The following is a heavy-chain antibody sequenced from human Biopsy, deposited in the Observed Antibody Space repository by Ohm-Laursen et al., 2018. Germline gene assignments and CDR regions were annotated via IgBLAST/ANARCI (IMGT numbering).Heavy chain of an antibody. V-gene: IGHV1-69*13. Sequence: VKISCKAPGGTFSNYGVNWVRQAPGQGLEWLGGNIPILGAGNYAQKFQDRVTVAADTSTSTATMELRSLRSDDTAVYYCATKLTGYFHHWGQGTLVIVSS. J-gene: IGHJ1*01. CDR3: ATKLTGYFHH. D-gene: IGHD3-9*01. CDR2: NIPILGAG. CDR1: GGTFSNYG.